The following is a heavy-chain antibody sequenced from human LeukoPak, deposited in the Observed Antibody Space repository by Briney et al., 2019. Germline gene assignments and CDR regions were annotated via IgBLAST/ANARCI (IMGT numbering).Heavy chain of an antibody. J-gene: IGHJ4*02. D-gene: IGHD2/OR15-2a*01. V-gene: IGHV3-20*04. CDR3: ARGVSMPYDY. CDR1: GFTFDDYA. CDR2: VNWNGGST. Sequence: GGSLRLSCAASGFTFDDYAMTWVRQPPGKGLEWVSTVNWNGGSTSYADSVKGRFTISRDNAKNSLYLQMSSLRADDTAFYYCARGVSMPYDYWGQGTLVTVSS.